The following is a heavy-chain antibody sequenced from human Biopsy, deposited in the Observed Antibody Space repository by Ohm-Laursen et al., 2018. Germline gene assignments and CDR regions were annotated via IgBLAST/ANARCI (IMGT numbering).Heavy chain of an antibody. V-gene: IGHV3-23*01. Sequence: SLRLSYAASGFTFSSHAMSWVRQAPGKGLECVSVINGSGGSTYYADPVKGRFTISRDNSKNTLCLQMNSLRAEDTAMYYCARDLYDFCGGCPFDPWGQGTLVTVS. CDR1: GFTFSSHA. D-gene: IGHD3-3*01. CDR3: ARDLYDFCGGCPFDP. J-gene: IGHJ5*02. CDR2: INGSGGST.